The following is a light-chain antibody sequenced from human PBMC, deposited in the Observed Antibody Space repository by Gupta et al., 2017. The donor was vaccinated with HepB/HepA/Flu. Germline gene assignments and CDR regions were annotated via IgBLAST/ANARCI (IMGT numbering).Light chain of an antibody. CDR3: RQGESTAPT. Sequence: DIQMTQSPPSRSASERDRVTITRRASQSISYSLNWYLQKPGKAPKLLIYDASTSQSGGLSTFSGGSSSADFSLTIIRRLPADYAAYYCRQGESTAPTFGQGTKVEVK. V-gene: IGKV1-39*01. CDR2: DAS. CDR1: QSISYS. J-gene: IGKJ1*01.